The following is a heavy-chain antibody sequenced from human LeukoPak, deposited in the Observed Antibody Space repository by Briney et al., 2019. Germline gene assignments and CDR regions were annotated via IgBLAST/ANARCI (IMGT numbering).Heavy chain of an antibody. CDR1: GYTFTSYY. Sequence: GASVKVSCKASGYTFTSYYMHWVRQAPGQGLEWMGWMNPNSGNTGYAQKFQGRVTMTRNTSISTAYMELSSLRSEDTAVYYCARAEAAMGYFDYWGQGTLVTVSS. CDR3: ARAEAAMGYFDY. D-gene: IGHD5-18*01. V-gene: IGHV1-8*02. J-gene: IGHJ4*02. CDR2: MNPNSGNT.